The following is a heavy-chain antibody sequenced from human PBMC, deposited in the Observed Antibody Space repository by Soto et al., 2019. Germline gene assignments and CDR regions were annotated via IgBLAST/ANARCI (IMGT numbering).Heavy chain of an antibody. Sequence: QVQLQQWGAGLLKPSETLSLTCAVYGGPFSGYYWSWILQPPGKGLEWIGEINHSGSANYNPSLKSRVTISEDTSTNQFSLKVTSVTAADTAVYYCARGQYHDVLTGYRNGVFDYWGQGTLVTVSS. D-gene: IGHD3-9*01. CDR1: GGPFSGYY. V-gene: IGHV4-34*01. CDR3: ARGQYHDVLTGYRNGVFDY. J-gene: IGHJ4*02. CDR2: INHSGSA.